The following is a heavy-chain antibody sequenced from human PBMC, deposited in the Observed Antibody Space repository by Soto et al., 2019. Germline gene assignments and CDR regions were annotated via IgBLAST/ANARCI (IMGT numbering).Heavy chain of an antibody. D-gene: IGHD6-6*01. CDR1: GFTLSGYA. V-gene: IGHV3-64*01. CDR2: ISSNGVGT. CDR3: ARRARPDFYYTDV. J-gene: IGHJ6*03. Sequence: EVQLAESGGGLAQPGGSLRLSCAASGFTLSGYAMDWVRQAPGKGLEYVSGISSNGVGTYYANSVQGRFTISRDNSTNTVYLQIGSLSPEGKAVYYCARRARPDFYYTDVWGKGPTVTVCS.